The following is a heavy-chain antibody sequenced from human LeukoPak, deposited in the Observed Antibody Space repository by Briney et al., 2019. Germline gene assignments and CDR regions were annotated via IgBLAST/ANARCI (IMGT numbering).Heavy chain of an antibody. CDR1: GFTFSSYS. Sequence: TGGSLRLSCAASGFTFSSYSMNWVRQAPGKGLEWVSAINKSGGSAYYADSVKGRFTISRDNSKNTVSLQLNSLRAEDTALYCCTRGWIELWNDGFDIWGQGTMVTVSS. CDR3: TRGWIELWNDGFDI. J-gene: IGHJ3*02. CDR2: INKSGGSA. D-gene: IGHD5-18*01. V-gene: IGHV3-23*01.